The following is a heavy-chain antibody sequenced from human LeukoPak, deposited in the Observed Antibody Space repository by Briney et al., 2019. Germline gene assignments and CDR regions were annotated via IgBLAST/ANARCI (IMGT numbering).Heavy chain of an antibody. D-gene: IGHD3-3*01. CDR3: AREDFWSGYNY. CDR2: IIPILGIA. CDR1: GGTFSSYT. V-gene: IGHV1-69*04. J-gene: IGHJ4*02. Sequence: SVKVSCKASGGTFSSYTIWWVRQAPGQGLEWMGRIIPILGIANYAQKFQGRVTITADKSTSTAYMELSSLRSEDTAVYYCAREDFWSGYNYWGQGTLVTVSS.